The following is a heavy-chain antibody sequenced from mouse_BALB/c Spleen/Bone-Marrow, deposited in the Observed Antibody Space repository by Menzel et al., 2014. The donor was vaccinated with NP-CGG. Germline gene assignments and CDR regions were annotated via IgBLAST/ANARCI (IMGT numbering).Heavy chain of an antibody. Sequence: VQVVESGAELAKPGASVKMSCKASGYTFTSYWMHWVKQRPGPGLEWIGYINPSTGYTDYNQKFNDKATLTADKSSSTAYMQLSSPTSQDSAVYYCARGYPLYALDYWGQGTSVTVSS. CDR1: GYTFTSYW. CDR3: ARGYPLYALDY. CDR2: INPSTGYT. D-gene: IGHD2-2*01. V-gene: IGHV1-7*01. J-gene: IGHJ4*01.